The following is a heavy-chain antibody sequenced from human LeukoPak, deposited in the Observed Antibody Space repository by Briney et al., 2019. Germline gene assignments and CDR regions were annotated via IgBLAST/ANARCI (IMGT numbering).Heavy chain of an antibody. J-gene: IGHJ6*03. CDR2: VCSSGST. D-gene: IGHD4-17*01. CDR3: ATARADYGDYNSYYYMDV. CDR1: GDSMSGDSYF. V-gene: IGHV4-61*02. Sequence: SETLSLTCTVSGDSMSGDSYFWSWIRQPAGKGLEWIGRVCSSGSTYYNPSLESRVTISLDTSQSHFSLRLTSVTAADTAVYYCATARADYGDYNSYYYMDVWGKGTTVTVSS.